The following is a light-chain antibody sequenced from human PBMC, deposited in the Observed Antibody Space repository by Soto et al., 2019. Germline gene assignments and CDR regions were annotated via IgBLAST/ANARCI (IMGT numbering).Light chain of an antibody. J-gene: IGKJ2*01. V-gene: IGKV2-30*01. CDR1: QSLVDSDGNAY. CDR3: MQGTHWPPVT. Sequence: DVVMTQSPLSLPVTLGKPASISCRSSQSLVDSDGNAYLSWFQQRPGQSPRRLIYNAFNRDSGVPDRFSGSGSGTEFTLKISRVEAEDVGIYYCMQGTHWPPVTFGQGTKLEIK. CDR2: NAF.